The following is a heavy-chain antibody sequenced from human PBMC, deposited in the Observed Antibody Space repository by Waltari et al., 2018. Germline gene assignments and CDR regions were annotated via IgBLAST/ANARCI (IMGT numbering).Heavy chain of an antibody. Sequence: QVQLQESGPGLVKPSQTLSLPCPVPGGSISRGGSSWSWIRQPPGKGLEWIGYIYYSGSTYYNPSLKSRVTVSVDTSKNQFSLKLSSVTAADTAVYYCARLASSSWYLPDYFDYWGQGTLVTVSS. J-gene: IGHJ4*02. CDR3: ARLASSSWYLPDYFDY. D-gene: IGHD6-13*01. V-gene: IGHV4-31*03. CDR1: GGSISRGGSS. CDR2: IYYSGST.